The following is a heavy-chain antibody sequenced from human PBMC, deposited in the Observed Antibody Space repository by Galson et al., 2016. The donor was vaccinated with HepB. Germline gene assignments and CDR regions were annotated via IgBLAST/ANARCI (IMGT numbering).Heavy chain of an antibody. D-gene: IGHD7-27*01. CDR3: ARDNWGSLDY. Sequence: SETLSLTCTVSGDSIGSHSWGWIRQPPGKGLEWIAYGSNTGTTNYNPSLKNRVTIPVDTSKNQFSLILSSVTAADTAIYYCARDNWGSLDYWGQGTLVTVSS. V-gene: IGHV4-59*11. J-gene: IGHJ4*02. CDR2: GSNTGTT. CDR1: GDSIGSHS.